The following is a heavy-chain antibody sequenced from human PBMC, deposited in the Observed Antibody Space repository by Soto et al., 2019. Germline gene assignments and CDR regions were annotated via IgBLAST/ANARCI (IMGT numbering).Heavy chain of an antibody. CDR3: ARDPVGATYFDY. CDR2: IDYSGRT. J-gene: IGHJ4*02. CDR1: GSISTYY. Sequence: SETLSLTCTVGSISTYYWNWIRQSPGKGLEWIGYIDYSGRTNYSPSLKSRVTISMDTSKNQFSLKLSSVTAADTAVYYCARDPVGATYFDYWGQGTLVTVSS. D-gene: IGHD1-26*01. V-gene: IGHV4-59*01.